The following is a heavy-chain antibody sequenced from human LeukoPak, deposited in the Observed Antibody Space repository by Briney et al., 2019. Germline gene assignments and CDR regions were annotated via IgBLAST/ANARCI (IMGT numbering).Heavy chain of an antibody. CDR3: ADDFWSDYYYMDV. V-gene: IGHV3-23*01. J-gene: IGHJ6*03. Sequence: GGSLRLSCAASGFTFSSYAMSRVRQAPGKGLEWVSAISGSGGSTYYADSVKGRFTISRDNSKNTLYLQMNSLRAEDTAVYYCADDFWSDYYYMDVWGKGTTVTVSS. CDR1: GFTFSSYA. D-gene: IGHD3-3*01. CDR2: ISGSGGST.